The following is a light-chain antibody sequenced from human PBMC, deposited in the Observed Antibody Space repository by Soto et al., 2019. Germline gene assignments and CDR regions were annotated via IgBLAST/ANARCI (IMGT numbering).Light chain of an antibody. V-gene: IGKV1-5*01. CDR1: QSISRW. CDR2: DAS. Sequence: DTKMNHSRSTLSASVRDRVTINFRARQSISRWWAWYQQKPGKAPRLLMYDASSLESGVPSRFSGSGSGTEFTLTISSLQPDDFATYYCQQYNSLYTFGQGTRLEI. J-gene: IGKJ5*01. CDR3: QQYNSLYT.